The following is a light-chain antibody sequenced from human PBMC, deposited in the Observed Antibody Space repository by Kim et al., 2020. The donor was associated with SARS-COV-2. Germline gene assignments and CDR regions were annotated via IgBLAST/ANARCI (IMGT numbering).Light chain of an antibody. CDR1: QSVSSSY. CDR3: HQYGGSPNT. Sequence: SPGERATLSCRASQSVSSSYLAWYQHKPGQAPRLLIYGASSRATGIPDRFSGSGSGTDFTLTISRLEPEDFAVYYCHQYGGSPNTFGQGTKLEI. CDR2: GAS. J-gene: IGKJ2*01. V-gene: IGKV3-20*01.